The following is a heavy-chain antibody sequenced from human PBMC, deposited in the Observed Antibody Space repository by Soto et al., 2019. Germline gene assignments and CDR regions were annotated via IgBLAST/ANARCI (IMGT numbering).Heavy chain of an antibody. CDR1: GFTFSSYW. V-gene: IGHV3-7*05. J-gene: IGHJ4*02. D-gene: IGHD3-16*01. Sequence: EVQLVASGGGLVQPGGSLRLSCAASGFTFSSYWMSWVRQAPGKGLEWVANIKQDGSEKYYVDSLKGRFTISSDNAKNSVYLQMTSLSAEDTAVHYCARDLGPTDNPPFDYWGEGTLVTVSS. CDR3: ARDLGPTDNPPFDY. CDR2: IKQDGSEK.